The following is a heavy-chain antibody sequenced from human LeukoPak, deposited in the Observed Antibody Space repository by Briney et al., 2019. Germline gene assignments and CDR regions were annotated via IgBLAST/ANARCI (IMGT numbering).Heavy chain of an antibody. V-gene: IGHV4-34*01. CDR1: GGSFSAYY. CDR2: INHSGSA. J-gene: IGHJ4*02. D-gene: IGHD2-21*01. CDR3: ARVVSRINGLREGYFDY. Sequence: SETLSLTCAVYGGSFSAYYWSWIRQPPGKGLEWIGEINHSGSANYHPSLKSRVTISVDTSKNQFSLKLSSVTAADTAVYYCARVVSRINGLREGYFDYWGQGTLVTVSS.